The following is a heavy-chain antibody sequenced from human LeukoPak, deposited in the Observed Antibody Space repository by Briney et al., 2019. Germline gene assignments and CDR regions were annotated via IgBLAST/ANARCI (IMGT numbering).Heavy chain of an antibody. Sequence: ASVKVSCKASGGTFSSYAISWVRQAPGQGLEWMGWISAYNGNTNYAQKLQGRVTMTTDTSTSTAYMELRSLRSDDTAVYYCARVPPQWSSSSWSRLDYYYYMDVWGKGTTVTVSS. D-gene: IGHD6-6*01. J-gene: IGHJ6*03. V-gene: IGHV1-18*01. CDR2: ISAYNGNT. CDR1: GGTFSSYA. CDR3: ARVPPQWSSSSWSRLDYYYYMDV.